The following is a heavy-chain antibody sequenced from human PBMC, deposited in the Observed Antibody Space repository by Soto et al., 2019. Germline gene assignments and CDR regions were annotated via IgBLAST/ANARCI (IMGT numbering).Heavy chain of an antibody. CDR3: ARAGEPPYYYYGMDV. Sequence: QVQLVQSGGEVKKPGASVKVSCKASGYTFTTSGVSWVRQAPGQGLEWMGWVSGYNGNTKYEEKFLDRATMTTETSTSTAYLELRSLPTADTAVYSCARAGEPPYYYYGMDVWGQGTTVIVSS. CDR2: VSGYNGNT. CDR1: GYTFTTSG. D-gene: IGHD3-10*01. J-gene: IGHJ6*02. V-gene: IGHV1-18*01.